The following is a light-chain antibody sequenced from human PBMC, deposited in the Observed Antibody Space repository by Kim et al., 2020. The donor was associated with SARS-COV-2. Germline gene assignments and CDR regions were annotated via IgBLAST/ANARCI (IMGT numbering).Light chain of an antibody. CDR1: SSNIGSNT. Sequence: QRVTISCSGSSSNIGSNTVNWYQQRPGTAPKHLIYSNNQRPSGVPDRFSGSKSGTSASLAISGLQSEDEADYYCAAWDDSLNGYVVFGGGTQLTVL. V-gene: IGLV1-44*01. J-gene: IGLJ2*01. CDR3: AAWDDSLNGYVV. CDR2: SNN.